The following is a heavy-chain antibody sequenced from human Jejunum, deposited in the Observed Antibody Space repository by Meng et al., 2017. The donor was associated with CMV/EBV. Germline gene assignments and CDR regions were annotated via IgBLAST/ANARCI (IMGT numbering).Heavy chain of an antibody. V-gene: IGHV3-30-3*01. J-gene: IGHJ3*02. CDR3: ARDRRRYCSSTTCYSAFDI. CDR1: FA. CDR2: IAYDGSKE. Sequence: FALHWVRQAPGKGLEWVAGIAYDGSKEYYVDSVTGRFTISRDSSKNTLYLQMNSLRAEDTAVYYCARDRRRYCSSTTCYSAFDIWGQGTRVTVSS. D-gene: IGHD2-2*02.